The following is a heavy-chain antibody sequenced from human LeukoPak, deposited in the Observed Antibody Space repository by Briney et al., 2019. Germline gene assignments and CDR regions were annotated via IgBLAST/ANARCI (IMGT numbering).Heavy chain of an antibody. J-gene: IGHJ3*02. V-gene: IGHV4-30-2*01. CDR2: IYHSGST. CDR3: ARVQHIVVVTASHAFDI. CDR1: GGSISSGGYS. D-gene: IGHD2-21*02. Sequence: SETLSLTCAVSGGSISSGGYSWSWIRQPPGKGLEWIGYIYHSGSTYYNLSLKSRVTISVDRSKNQFSLKLSSVTAADTAVYYCARVQHIVVVTASHAFDIWGQGTMVTVSS.